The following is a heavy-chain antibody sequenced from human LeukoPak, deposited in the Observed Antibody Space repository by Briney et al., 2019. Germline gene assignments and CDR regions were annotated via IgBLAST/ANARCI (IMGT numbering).Heavy chain of an antibody. CDR3: ARDARSSDFDY. V-gene: IGHV3-48*01. Sequence: QTGGSLRLSCAASGFTFSSYSMNWVRQAPGKGLEWVSYISSSSSTIYYADSVKGRFTISRDNAKNSLYLQMNSLRAEDTAVYYCARDARSSDFDYWGQGTLVTVSS. CDR2: ISSSSSTI. CDR1: GFTFSSYS. J-gene: IGHJ4*02. D-gene: IGHD6-6*01.